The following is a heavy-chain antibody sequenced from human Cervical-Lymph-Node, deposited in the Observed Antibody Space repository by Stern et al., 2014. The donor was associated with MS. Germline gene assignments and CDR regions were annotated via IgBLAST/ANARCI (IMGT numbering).Heavy chain of an antibody. CDR3: ARLTHSSIASFDY. CDR1: GGSISSSSYY. CDR2: IYYSGST. V-gene: IGHV4-39*01. J-gene: IGHJ4*02. Sequence: QLQLQESGPGLVKPSETLSLTCTVSGGSISSSSYYWGWIRQPPGKGLEWIGSIYYSGSTYYNPYLKSRVTISVDTSKKQLSLKLSLVTAADTAVYYCARLTHSSIASFDYWGQGTLVTVSS. D-gene: IGHD6-13*01.